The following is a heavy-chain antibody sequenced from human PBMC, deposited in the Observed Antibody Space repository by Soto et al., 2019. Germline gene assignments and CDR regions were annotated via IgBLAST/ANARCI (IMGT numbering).Heavy chain of an antibody. D-gene: IGHD6-19*01. J-gene: IGHJ4*02. CDR3: ARHPSGYSSGWYRIFDY. V-gene: IGHV4-39*01. CDR2: IYYSGST. Sequence: QLQLQESGPGLVKPSETLSLTCTVSGGSISSSSYYWGWIRQPPGKGLEWIGSIYYSGSTYYNPSLKSRVTISVDTSKNQFSLKLSSVTAADTAVYYCARHPSGYSSGWYRIFDYWGQGTLVTVSS. CDR1: GGSISSSSYY.